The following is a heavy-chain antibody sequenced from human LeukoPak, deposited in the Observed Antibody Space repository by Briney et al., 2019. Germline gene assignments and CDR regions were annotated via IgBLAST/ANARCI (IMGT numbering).Heavy chain of an antibody. CDR2: IYSGGSI. J-gene: IGHJ3*02. V-gene: IGHV3-66*02. D-gene: IGHD6-19*01. CDR1: GFTVSSNY. CDR3: ARYSSGQDASDI. Sequence: GGSLRLSCAASGFTVSSNYMSWVRQAPGKGLEWVSVIYSGGSIYYADSVKGRFTISRDNSKNTLYLQMNSLRAEDTAVYYCARYSSGQDASDIWGQGTMVTVSS.